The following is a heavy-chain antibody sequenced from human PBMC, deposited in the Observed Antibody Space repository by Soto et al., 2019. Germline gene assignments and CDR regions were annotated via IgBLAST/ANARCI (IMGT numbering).Heavy chain of an antibody. CDR2: ISYDGSNK. V-gene: IGHV3-30*04. D-gene: IGHD3-16*01. Sequence: GGSLRLSCAASGFTFSRHTMHWVRQAPGKGLEWVASISYDGSNKYYADSVKGRFTISRDNSKNTLSVQMDSLRAEDTAVYYCARGGPNWDYYFYGMDVWGQGTTVTVSS. CDR3: ARGGPNWDYYFYGMDV. J-gene: IGHJ6*02. CDR1: GFTFSRHT.